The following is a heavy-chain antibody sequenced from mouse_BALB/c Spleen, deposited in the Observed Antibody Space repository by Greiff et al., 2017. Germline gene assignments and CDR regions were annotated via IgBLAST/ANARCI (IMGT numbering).Heavy chain of an antibody. V-gene: IGHV1-80*01. D-gene: IGHD2-2*01. J-gene: IGHJ2*01. CDR1: GYAFSSYW. CDR3: ARGGGYDLDY. CDR2: IYPGDGDT. Sequence: VQVVESGAELVRPGSSVKISCKASGYAFSSYWMNWVKQRPGQGLEWIGQIYPGDGDTNYNGKFKGKATLTADKSSSTAYMQLSSLTSEDSAVYFCARGGGYDLDYWGQGTTLTVSS.